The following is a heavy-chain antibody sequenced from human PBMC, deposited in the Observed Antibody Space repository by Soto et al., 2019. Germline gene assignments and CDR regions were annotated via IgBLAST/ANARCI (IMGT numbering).Heavy chain of an antibody. D-gene: IGHD6-13*01. CDR2: INHSGST. CDR1: GGSFSGYI. CDR3: ASGQQLVRNY. V-gene: IGHV4-34*01. Sequence: PSETLSLTCAVHGGSFSGYIWTWIRQPPGKGLQWIGQINHSGSTYYNPSLKSRVIISMHTSNDQFSLELTSVTAADTAVYYCASGQQLVRNYWGQGTLVTVS. J-gene: IGHJ4*02.